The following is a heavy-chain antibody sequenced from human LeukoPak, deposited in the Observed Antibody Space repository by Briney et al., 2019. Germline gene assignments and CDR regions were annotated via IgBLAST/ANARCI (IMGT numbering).Heavy chain of an antibody. CDR2: ISGSGGST. CDR3: AKAWVFGVVTYYFDY. CDR1: GFTFSSYA. D-gene: IGHD3-3*01. J-gene: IGHJ4*02. V-gene: IGHV3-23*01. Sequence: GSLRLSCAASGFTFSSYAMSWVRQAPGKGLEWVSAISGSGGSTYYADSVKDRFTISRDNSKNTLYLQMNSLRAEDTAVYYCAKAWVFGVVTYYFDYWGQGTLVTVSS.